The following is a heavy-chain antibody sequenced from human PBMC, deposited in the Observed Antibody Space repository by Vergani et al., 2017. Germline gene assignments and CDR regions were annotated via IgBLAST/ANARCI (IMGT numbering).Heavy chain of an antibody. CDR1: GGSISSGSYY. CDR3: ARRSGIVYDIFSGTKYFFDF. CDR2: ISTSGST. J-gene: IGHJ4*02. D-gene: IGHD3-9*01. V-gene: IGHV4-61*02. Sequence: QVQLQESGPGLVKPSQTLSLTCTVPGGSISSGSYYWSWIRQPAGKGLEWVGRISTSGSTNYNPSLKSRVTISVDTSNNHFSLRLNSLTAADTAVYYCARRSGIVYDIFSGTKYFFDFWGQGTLVTVSS.